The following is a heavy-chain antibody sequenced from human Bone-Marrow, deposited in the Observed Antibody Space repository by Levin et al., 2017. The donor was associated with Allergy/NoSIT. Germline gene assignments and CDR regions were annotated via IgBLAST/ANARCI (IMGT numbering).Heavy chain of an antibody. CDR3: ATYCSNTSCYVDS. D-gene: IGHD2-2*01. V-gene: IGHV3-15*01. J-gene: IGHJ5*01. Sequence: PGGSLRLSCVASGFTFSNAWMSWVRQAPGKGLEWVGRIKRKTDGGTTDYAAPVKGRFSISRDDSKNTLYLQMSSLKSEDTAVYYCATYCSNTSCYVDSWGQGTLVTVSS. CDR2: IKRKTDGGTT. CDR1: GFTFSNAW.